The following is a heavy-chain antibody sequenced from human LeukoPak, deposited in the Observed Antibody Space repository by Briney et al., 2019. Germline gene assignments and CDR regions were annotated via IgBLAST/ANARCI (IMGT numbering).Heavy chain of an antibody. Sequence: GGSLRLSCVASGFTFSNYWMSWVRQAPGKGPEWVANIKQDGGEIYYVDSVKGRSTISRDNAKNSLYLQMNSLRAEDTAVYYCARDKIVGPTRFDYWGQGILVTVSS. CDR1: GFTFSNYW. V-gene: IGHV3-7*01. CDR3: ARDKIVGPTRFDY. J-gene: IGHJ4*02. D-gene: IGHD1-26*01. CDR2: IKQDGGEI.